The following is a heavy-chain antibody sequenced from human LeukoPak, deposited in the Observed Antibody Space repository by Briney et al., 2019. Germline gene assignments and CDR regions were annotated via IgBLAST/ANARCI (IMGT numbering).Heavy chain of an antibody. CDR3: ARDLGEDYDFWSGYLISGSFDY. V-gene: IGHV3-30-3*01. D-gene: IGHD3-3*01. CDR2: ISYDGSNK. CDR1: RFTLSTYW. Sequence: PRGSLRLSCAASRFTLSTYWMSWVRQAPGKGLEWVAVISYDGSNKYYADSVKGRFTISRDNSRNTLYLQMNSLRAEDTAVYYCARDLGEDYDFWSGYLISGSFDYWGQGTLVTVSS. J-gene: IGHJ4*02.